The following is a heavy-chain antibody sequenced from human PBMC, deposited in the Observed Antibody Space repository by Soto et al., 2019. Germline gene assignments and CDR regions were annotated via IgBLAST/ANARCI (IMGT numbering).Heavy chain of an antibody. CDR1: GFTFRSYW. V-gene: IGHV3-7*01. CDR3: ARAATYHYGLDV. J-gene: IGHJ6*02. CDR2: IKQDGGEK. D-gene: IGHD2-15*01. Sequence: GGSLRLSGAASGFTFRSYWMNWVHQAPGKGLDWVASIKQDGGEKYYVDSVKGRFTISRNSGKNLLYLQLDSLRTEDTAVYYCARAATYHYGLDVWGPGTTVTVSS.